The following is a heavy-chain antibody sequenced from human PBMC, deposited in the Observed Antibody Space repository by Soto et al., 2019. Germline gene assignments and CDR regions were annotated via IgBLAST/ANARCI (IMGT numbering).Heavy chain of an antibody. V-gene: IGHV3-23*01. Sequence: EMQLLESGGGLVQPGGSLRLSCAASGFTVSTFPMTWVRQAPGKGLEWVSSISSSGDGSSYADSVKGRFTISRDSSKNMLFLQLSSLRAEDTAVYYCARKVAGPVWGQGTLVTVSS. D-gene: IGHD6-19*01. CDR3: ARKVAGPV. CDR1: GFTVSTFP. CDR2: ISSSGDGS. J-gene: IGHJ4*02.